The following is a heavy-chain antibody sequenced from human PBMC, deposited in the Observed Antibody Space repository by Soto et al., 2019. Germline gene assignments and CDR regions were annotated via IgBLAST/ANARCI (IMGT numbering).Heavy chain of an antibody. J-gene: IGHJ5*02. CDR2: FDPEDGET. V-gene: IGHV1-24*01. D-gene: IGHD5-12*01. CDR3: ATRNDIVATIKAFDP. CDR1: GYTLTELS. Sequence: ASVKVSCKVSGYTLTELSMHWVRQAPGKGLEWMGGFDPEDGETIYAQKFQGRVTMTEDTSTDTAYMELSSLRSEDTGVYYCATRNDIVATIKAFDPWGQGTLVTVSS.